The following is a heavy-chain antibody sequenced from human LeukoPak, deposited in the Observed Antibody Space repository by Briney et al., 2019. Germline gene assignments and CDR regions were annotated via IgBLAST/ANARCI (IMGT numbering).Heavy chain of an antibody. V-gene: IGHV4-4*07. CDR2: IYSSGST. Sequence: SETLSLTCPVSGGSLNSYYWSWIRQPAGKGLEWIGRIYSSGSTNYNPSLKSRVSMSVDTSKNQFSLKLTSVTAADTAVYYCARGGKATVVTMWGQGILVTVSS. J-gene: IGHJ4*02. D-gene: IGHD4-23*01. CDR1: GGSLNSYY. CDR3: ARGGKATVVTM.